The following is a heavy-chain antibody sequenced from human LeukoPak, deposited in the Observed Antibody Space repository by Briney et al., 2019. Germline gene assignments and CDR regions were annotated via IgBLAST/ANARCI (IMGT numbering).Heavy chain of an antibody. CDR1: GGSISSGGYS. J-gene: IGHJ5*02. CDR3: ARGGGYAIDP. V-gene: IGHV4-30-2*01. CDR2: IYNSGST. D-gene: IGHD5-12*01. Sequence: SETLSLTCAVSGGSISSGGYSWSWIRQPPGKGLEWIGYIYNSGSTYYNPSLKSRVTISVDRSKNQFSLKLSSVTAADTAVYYSARGGGYAIDPWGQGTLVTVSS.